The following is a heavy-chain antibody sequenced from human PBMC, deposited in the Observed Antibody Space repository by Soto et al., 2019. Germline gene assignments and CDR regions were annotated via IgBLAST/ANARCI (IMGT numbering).Heavy chain of an antibody. V-gene: IGHV3-53*02. Sequence: HLVETGGGLIQPGGSLRLSCAASGFSVSNSYMTWVRQAPGKGLEWVSVIYTAGNTYYADSVRGRFTISRDNSKNTLYLQMNSLRAEDTAVYYCARDQGGGWYYLDHWGQGTLVTVSS. J-gene: IGHJ4*02. D-gene: IGHD6-19*01. CDR1: GFSVSNSY. CDR2: IYTAGNT. CDR3: ARDQGGGWYYLDH.